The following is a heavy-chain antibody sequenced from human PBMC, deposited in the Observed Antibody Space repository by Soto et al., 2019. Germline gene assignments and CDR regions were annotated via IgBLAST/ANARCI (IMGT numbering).Heavy chain of an antibody. D-gene: IGHD3-22*01. CDR2: IKSKTDGGTT. Sequence: SGGSRRRSGGTSGFTLSNAWMSWVRQAPGKGLEWVGRIKSKTDGGTTDYAAPVKGRFTISRDDSKNTLYLQMNSLKTEDTAVYYCTTSTHIVVVITFDYWGQGTLVTVS. J-gene: IGHJ4*02. CDR1: GFTLSNAW. V-gene: IGHV3-15*01. CDR3: TTSTHIVVVITFDY.